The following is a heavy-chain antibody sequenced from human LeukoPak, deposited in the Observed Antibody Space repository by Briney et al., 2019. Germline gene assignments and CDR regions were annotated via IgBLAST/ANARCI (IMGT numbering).Heavy chain of an antibody. Sequence: PGGSLRLSCAASGFTFSDYYMSWIRQAPGKGLEWVAYIRSNGSTIYYVDSVKGRFTISMDNANNSLYLQMNSTSAEDTAVYYCARAGRGYYYYMDVWGKGTTVTVSS. CDR3: ARAGRGYYYYMDV. J-gene: IGHJ6*03. CDR1: GFTFSDYY. CDR2: IRSNGSTI. D-gene: IGHD3-10*01. V-gene: IGHV3-11*01.